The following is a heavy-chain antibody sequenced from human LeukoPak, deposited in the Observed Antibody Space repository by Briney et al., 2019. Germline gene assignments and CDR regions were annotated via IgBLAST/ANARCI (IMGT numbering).Heavy chain of an antibody. CDR2: IYSGGST. CDR3: ARDLSYYHSSGYTPHYYYGMDV. Sequence: GGSLRLSCAASGFTVSSNYMSWVRQAPGKGLEWVSVIYSGGSTYYADSVKGRFTISRDNSKNTLYLQMNSLRAEDTAVYYCARDLSYYHSSGYTPHYYYGMDVWGQGTTVTVSS. D-gene: IGHD3-22*01. J-gene: IGHJ6*02. V-gene: IGHV3-53*01. CDR1: GFTVSSNY.